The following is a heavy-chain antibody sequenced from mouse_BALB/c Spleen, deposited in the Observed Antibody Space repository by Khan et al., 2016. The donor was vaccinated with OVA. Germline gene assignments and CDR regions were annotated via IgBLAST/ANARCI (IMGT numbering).Heavy chain of an antibody. J-gene: IGHJ3*01. D-gene: IGHD2-1*01. CDR2: ISSDGDYT. Sequence: EVHLVESGGGLVKPGGSLKLSCAASGFTFSTYAMSWVRQTPEKRLEWVATISSDGDYTYFPDNVTGRFTISRDKAKNTLCLQMTSLGSEDTAMYYCARSPYGNFAYWGQGTLVTVSA. CDR3: ARSPYGNFAY. CDR1: GFTFSTYA. V-gene: IGHV5-9-3*01.